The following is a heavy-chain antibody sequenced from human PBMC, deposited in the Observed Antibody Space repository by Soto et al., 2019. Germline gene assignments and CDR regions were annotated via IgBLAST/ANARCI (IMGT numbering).Heavy chain of an antibody. Sequence: ASVKVSCKASGYTFTGYYMHWVRQAPGQGLEWMGWINPNSGGTNYAQKFQGWVTMTRDTSISTAYMELSRLRSDDTAVYYCARDLGQGYSSSWYVFDYWGQRTLVTVSS. CDR3: ARDLGQGYSSSWYVFDY. CDR2: INPNSGGT. J-gene: IGHJ4*02. V-gene: IGHV1-2*04. CDR1: GYTFTGYY. D-gene: IGHD6-13*01.